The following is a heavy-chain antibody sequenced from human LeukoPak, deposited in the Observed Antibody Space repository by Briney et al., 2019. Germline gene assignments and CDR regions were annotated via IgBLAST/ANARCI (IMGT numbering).Heavy chain of an antibody. Sequence: GGALRLSCAASGWTFSKFPMGWLRQAPGRGLEWVSAISASGDVTFYADSLRGRFTITRDNSKSTLYLQMNSLRAEDTAVYYCAKGFGYGDYVNDYWGQGTLVTVSS. J-gene: IGHJ4*02. CDR2: ISASGDVT. CDR1: GWTFSKFP. V-gene: IGHV3-23*01. D-gene: IGHD4-17*01. CDR3: AKGFGYGDYVNDY.